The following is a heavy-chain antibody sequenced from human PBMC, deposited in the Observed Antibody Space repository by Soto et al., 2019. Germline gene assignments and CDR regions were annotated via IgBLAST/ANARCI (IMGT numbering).Heavy chain of an antibody. J-gene: IGHJ3*02. Sequence: SETLSLTCAVYGGSFSGYYWSWIRQPPGKGLEWIGEINHSGSTNYNPSLKSRVTISVDTSKNQFSLKLSSVTAADTAVYYCGRVHCNNGVCNWGELDAFDIWGQGTMVTVSS. CDR2: INHSGST. D-gene: IGHD2-8*01. CDR1: GGSFSGYY. V-gene: IGHV4-34*01. CDR3: GRVHCNNGVCNWGELDAFDI.